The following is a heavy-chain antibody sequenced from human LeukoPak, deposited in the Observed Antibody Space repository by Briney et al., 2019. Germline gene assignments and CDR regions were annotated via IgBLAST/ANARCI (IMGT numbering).Heavy chain of an antibody. CDR2: ISGSGNNT. J-gene: IGHJ4*02. CDR3: AKFGRPAAGTL. Sequence: GGSLRLSCVASGFTFSNSALSWVRQAPGKGLEWVSGISGSGNNTYYTDTVKGRFPISRDNSKNTLYLQMNSLRAGDTAVYFCAKFGRPAAGTLWGEGTLVTVSS. V-gene: IGHV3-23*01. CDR1: GFTFSNSA. D-gene: IGHD2-2*01.